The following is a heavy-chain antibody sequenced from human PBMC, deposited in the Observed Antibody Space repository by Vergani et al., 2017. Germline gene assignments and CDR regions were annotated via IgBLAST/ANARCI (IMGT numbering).Heavy chain of an antibody. Sequence: QVQLQESGPGLVKPSQTLSLTCTVSGGSISSGSYYWSWIRQPAGKGLEWIGRIYTSGSTNYNPSLKSRVTISVDTSKNQFSLKLSSVTAADTAVYYCARAGSYWYFDLWGRGTLVTVSS. D-gene: IGHD3-10*01. J-gene: IGHJ2*01. CDR2: IYTSGST. V-gene: IGHV4-61*02. CDR3: ARAGSYWYFDL. CDR1: GGSISSGSYY.